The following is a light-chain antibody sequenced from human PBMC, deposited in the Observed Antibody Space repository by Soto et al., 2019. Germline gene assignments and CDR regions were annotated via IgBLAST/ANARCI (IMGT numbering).Light chain of an antibody. CDR1: QSISDW. V-gene: IGKV1-5*01. CDR2: DAS. CDR3: QHMRT. Sequence: DIQLTQSPSTLSAYVGDRVNMTCRASQSISDWLAWYQQKPGKAPELLISDASTLATGVPSRFSGSGSGTEFTLTISSLQTDDSATYFCQHMRTFGHGTKGDI. J-gene: IGKJ1*01.